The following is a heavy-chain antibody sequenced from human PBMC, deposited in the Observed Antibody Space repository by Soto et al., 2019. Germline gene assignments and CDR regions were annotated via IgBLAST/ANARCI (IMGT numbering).Heavy chain of an antibody. CDR1: GFTYIAYT. J-gene: IGHJ5*02. Sequence: PGGCLRLSCAASGFTYIAYTMHWVRQAPGKGLEWVSSISGTGAYIYYADSVKGRFTISRDNAKNSLFLQMNNLRAEDTAVYYCARDPARPKRYWFDPWGQGTLVTVSS. CDR2: ISGTGAYI. V-gene: IGHV3-21*06. CDR3: ARDPARPKRYWFDP. D-gene: IGHD1-20*01.